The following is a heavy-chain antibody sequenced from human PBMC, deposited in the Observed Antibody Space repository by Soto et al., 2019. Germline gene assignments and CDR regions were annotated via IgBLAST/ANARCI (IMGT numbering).Heavy chain of an antibody. V-gene: IGHV5-51*01. CDR1: GYSFTSYW. CDR3: ARYGSDFWSGYYSDYYGMDA. D-gene: IGHD3-3*01. CDR2: IYPGDSDT. Sequence: GESLKISCKGSGYSFTSYWIGWVRQMPGKGLEWMGIIYPGDSDTRYSPSFQGQVTISADKSISTAYLQWSSLKASDTAMYYCARYGSDFWSGYYSDYYGMDAWGQGTTVTVSS. J-gene: IGHJ6*02.